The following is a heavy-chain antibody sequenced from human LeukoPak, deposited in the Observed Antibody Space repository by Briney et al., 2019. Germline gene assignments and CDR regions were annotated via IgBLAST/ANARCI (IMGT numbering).Heavy chain of an antibody. D-gene: IGHD3-22*01. Sequence: SETLSLTCTVSGGSFSRYYWTWTRQPPGKGLEWIGYIYYSGSTSYNPSLKSRATISVDTSMDQFSLRLSSVTAADTAIYYCARSPQYDGSGYFWDLWGQGTLVTVSS. CDR2: IYYSGST. CDR1: GGSFSRYY. V-gene: IGHV4-59*12. CDR3: ARSPQYDGSGYFWDL. J-gene: IGHJ5*02.